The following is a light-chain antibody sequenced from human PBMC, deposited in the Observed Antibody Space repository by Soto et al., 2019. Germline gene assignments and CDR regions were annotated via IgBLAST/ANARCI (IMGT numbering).Light chain of an antibody. CDR1: QSVSSSY. CDR3: QQRRSWQVT. J-gene: IGKJ5*01. CDR2: DAS. Sequence: EILLTQSPGTLSLSPGERSTLXXRASQSVSSSYLAWYQQKPGQAPRLXIYDASKRATGIPARFSGSGSGTNFTLTISSLEPEDFAVYYCQQRRSWQVTFGQGTRLEIK. V-gene: IGKV3D-20*02.